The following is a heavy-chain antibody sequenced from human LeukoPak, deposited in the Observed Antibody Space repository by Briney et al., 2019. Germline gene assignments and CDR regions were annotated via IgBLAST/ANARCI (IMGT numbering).Heavy chain of an antibody. CDR1: GFTFSSYW. CDR2: IKQDGSEK. V-gene: IGHV3-7*01. Sequence: GGSLRLSCAASGFTFSSYWMSWVRQAPGKGLEWVANIKQDGSEKYYVDSVKGRFTISRDNAKNSLYLQMNSLRAEDTAVYYCARPERYYYYYMDVWGKGTTVTVSS. J-gene: IGHJ6*03. CDR3: ARPERYYYYYMDV. D-gene: IGHD1-1*01.